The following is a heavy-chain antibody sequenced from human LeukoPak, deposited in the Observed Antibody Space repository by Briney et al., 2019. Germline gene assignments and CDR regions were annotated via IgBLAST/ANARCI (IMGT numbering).Heavy chain of an antibody. V-gene: IGHV4-59*01. J-gene: IGHJ4*02. CDR2: IYYSGST. D-gene: IGHD6-19*01. CDR3: ARHSQGEYSSGWRYFDY. Sequence: PSETLSLTCTVSGGSISSYYWSWIRQPPGKGLEWIGYIYYSGSTNYNPSLKSRVTTSVDTSKNQFSLKLSSVTAADTAVYYCARHSQGEYSSGWRYFDYWGQGTLVTVSS. CDR1: GGSISSYY.